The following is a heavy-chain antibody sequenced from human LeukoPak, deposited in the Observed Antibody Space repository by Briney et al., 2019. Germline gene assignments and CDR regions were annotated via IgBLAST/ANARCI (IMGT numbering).Heavy chain of an antibody. D-gene: IGHD6-19*01. CDR2: IYHSGST. CDR3: ASWTGSGWYFDY. CDR1: GYSISSGYY. Sequence: PSETLSLTCTVSGYSISSGYYWGWIRQPPGKGLEWIGSIYHSGSTYYNPSLKSRVTISVDTSKNQFSLKLSSVTAADTAVYYCASWTGSGWYFDYWGQGTLVTVSS. J-gene: IGHJ4*02. V-gene: IGHV4-38-2*02.